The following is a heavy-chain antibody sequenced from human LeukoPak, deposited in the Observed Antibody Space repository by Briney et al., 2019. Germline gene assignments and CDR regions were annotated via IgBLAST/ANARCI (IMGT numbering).Heavy chain of an antibody. CDR2: ISGSGGST. J-gene: IGHJ4*02. CDR1: GFTFSSYA. CDR3: ASGGGSWYASSYYFDF. V-gene: IGHV3-23*01. D-gene: IGHD2-2*01. Sequence: PGGSLRLSCAASGFTFSSYAMSWVRQAPGKGLEWVSAISGSGGSTYYADSVKGRFTISRDNSKNTLYLQVNSLRDEDTAVYYCASGGGSWYASSYYFDFWGQGTLVTVSS.